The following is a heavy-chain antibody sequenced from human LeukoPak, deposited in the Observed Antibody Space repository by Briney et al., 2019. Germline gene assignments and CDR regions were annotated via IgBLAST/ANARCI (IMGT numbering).Heavy chain of an antibody. V-gene: IGHV1-2*02. Sequence: ASVKVSCKASGYTFSIYGISWVRQAPGQGLEWMGWINPNSGGTNYAQEFQGRVTMTRDTSISTAYMELSRLRSDDTAVYYCARGPSGDTKYYYYYMDVWGKGTTVTISS. CDR1: GYTFSIYG. CDR3: ARGPSGDTKYYYYYMDV. J-gene: IGHJ6*03. D-gene: IGHD3-10*01. CDR2: INPNSGGT.